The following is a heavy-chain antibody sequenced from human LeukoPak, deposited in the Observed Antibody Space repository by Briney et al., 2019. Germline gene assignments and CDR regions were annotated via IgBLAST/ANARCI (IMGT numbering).Heavy chain of an antibody. Sequence: GESLKFSWKGSGYSFTSYWIGWVRQMPGKGLEWMGIIYPGESDTRYSQSFQGQVTISANKSISTAYLQWSSLKASDTAMYYCARKSGRAFDIWGQGTMVTVSS. J-gene: IGHJ3*02. V-gene: IGHV5-51*01. D-gene: IGHD2-15*01. CDR3: ARKSGRAFDI. CDR1: GYSFTSYW. CDR2: IYPGESDT.